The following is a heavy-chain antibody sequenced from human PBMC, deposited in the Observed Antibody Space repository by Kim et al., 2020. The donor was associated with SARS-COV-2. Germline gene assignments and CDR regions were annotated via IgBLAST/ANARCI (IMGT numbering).Heavy chain of an antibody. CDR3: ARFGIAVAN. CDR2: GDT. V-gene: IGHV3-13*01. J-gene: IGHJ4*02. D-gene: IGHD6-19*01. Sequence: GDTYYPRPVKGRFTISRENAKNSWYLQMNSLRAGDTAVYYCARFGIAVANWGQGTLVTVSS.